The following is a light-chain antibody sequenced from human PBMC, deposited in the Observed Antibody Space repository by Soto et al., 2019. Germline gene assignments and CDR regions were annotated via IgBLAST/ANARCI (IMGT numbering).Light chain of an antibody. CDR2: DGS. V-gene: IGKV3-11*01. J-gene: IGKJ4*01. CDR3: QQRSNWPPA. Sequence: EIVLTQSPATLSLSPGERATLSCRASQSVRIYLAWYQQKPGQAPRLLIYDGSNRATGIPARFSGTGSGTDFTLTRSSLEPEDFAVYYCQQRSNWPPAFGGGTRVEI. CDR1: QSVRIY.